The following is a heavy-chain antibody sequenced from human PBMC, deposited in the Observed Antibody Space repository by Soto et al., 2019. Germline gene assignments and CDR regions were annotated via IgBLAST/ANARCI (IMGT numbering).Heavy chain of an antibody. CDR2: INPNSGGT. Sequence: ASVKVSCKASGYTFTGYYMHWVRQAPGQGLEWMGWINPNSGGTNYAQKFQGRVTMTRDTSISTAYMELSRRRSDDTAVYYCARDGPYCSSTSCYIGFWFDPWGQGTLVTVSS. CDR1: GYTFTGYY. CDR3: ARDGPYCSSTSCYIGFWFDP. D-gene: IGHD2-2*02. V-gene: IGHV1-2*02. J-gene: IGHJ5*02.